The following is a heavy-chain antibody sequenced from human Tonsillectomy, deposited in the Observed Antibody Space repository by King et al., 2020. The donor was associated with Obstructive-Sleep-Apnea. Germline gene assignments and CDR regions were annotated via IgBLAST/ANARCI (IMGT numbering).Heavy chain of an antibody. CDR2: IGTAGDP. J-gene: IGHJ6*02. CDR3: VRGPGGNYGDYGDWDYGMDV. CDR1: GFIFSNYD. Sequence: VQLVESGGGLVQPGGSLRLSCAVSGFIFSNYDMHWVRQATGKGLEWVSGIGTAGDPYYPGSVKGRFTISRENAKNSLYLQMNSLRAGDTAIYYCVRGPGGNYGDYGDWDYGMDVWGQGTTVTVSS. D-gene: IGHD4-17*01. V-gene: IGHV3-13*05.